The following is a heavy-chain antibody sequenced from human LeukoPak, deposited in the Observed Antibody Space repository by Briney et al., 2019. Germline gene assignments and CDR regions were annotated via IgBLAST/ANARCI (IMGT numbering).Heavy chain of an antibody. CDR2: IYYSGST. V-gene: IGHV4-59*01. CDR1: GGSISSYY. D-gene: IGHD6-13*01. CDR3: ASSVAAAGGVDY. J-gene: IGHJ4*02. Sequence: SETLSLTCTVSGGSISSYYWSWIRQPPGKGLEWIGYIYYSGSTNYNPSHKSRVTISVDTSKNQFSLKLSSVTAADTAVYYCASSVAAAGGVDYWGQGTLVTVSS.